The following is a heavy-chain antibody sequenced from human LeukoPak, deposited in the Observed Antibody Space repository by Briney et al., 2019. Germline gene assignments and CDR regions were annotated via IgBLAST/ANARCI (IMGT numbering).Heavy chain of an antibody. CDR1: GGSISSSSYY. J-gene: IGHJ5*02. CDR3: ARHSNCSGGSCINWFDP. CDR2: IYYSGST. D-gene: IGHD2-15*01. V-gene: IGHV4-39*01. Sequence: SETLSLTCTVSGGSISSSSYYWGWIRQPPGKGLEWIGSIYYSGSTYYNPSLKSRVTISVDTSKNQFSLRLSSVTAADTAVYYCARHSNCSGGSCINWFDPWGQGTLVTVSS.